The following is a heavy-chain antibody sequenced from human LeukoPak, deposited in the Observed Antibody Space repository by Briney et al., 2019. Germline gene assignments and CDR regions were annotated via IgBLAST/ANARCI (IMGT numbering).Heavy chain of an antibody. CDR3: ARRTFGRSNWFDP. D-gene: IGHD3-3*01. CDR2: INHSGST. Sequence: SSETLSLTCAVCGGSFSGYYWSWLRQPPGEGLEWIGEINHSGSTNYNPSLKSRVTISVDTSKNQFSLKLSSVTAADTAVYYCARRTFGRSNWFDPWGQGTLVTVSS. V-gene: IGHV4-34*01. J-gene: IGHJ5*02. CDR1: GGSFSGYY.